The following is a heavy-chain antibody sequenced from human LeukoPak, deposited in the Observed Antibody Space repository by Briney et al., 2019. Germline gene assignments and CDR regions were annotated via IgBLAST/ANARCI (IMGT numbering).Heavy chain of an antibody. V-gene: IGHV3-74*01. CDR3: AELGITMIGGV. J-gene: IGHJ6*04. Sequence: QPGGSLRLSCAASGFTFSDYWMHWVRQAPGKGLVGVSRINSDGRITNYADSVKGRFTISRDNAKNTLYLQMNSLRAEDTAVYYCAELGITMIGGVWGKGTTVTISS. D-gene: IGHD3-10*02. CDR1: GFTFSDYW. CDR2: INSDGRIT.